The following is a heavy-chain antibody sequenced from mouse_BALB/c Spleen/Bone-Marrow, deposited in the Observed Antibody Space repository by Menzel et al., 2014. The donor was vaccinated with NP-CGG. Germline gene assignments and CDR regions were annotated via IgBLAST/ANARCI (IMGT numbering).Heavy chain of an antibody. D-gene: IGHD2-1*01. CDR1: GYAFSSSW. V-gene: IGHV1-82*01. J-gene: IGHJ1*01. CDR3: AYHADGNSYCYFDV. CDR2: IYPGDGDT. Sequence: QVHVKQSGPELVKPGASVKISCKASGYAFSSSWMNWVKQRPGQGLEWIGRIYPGDGDTKYNGKFKGKATLTADKSSNTAYMQPCMQTCVQSAVDFGAYHADGNSYCYFDVWGAGTTVTVSS.